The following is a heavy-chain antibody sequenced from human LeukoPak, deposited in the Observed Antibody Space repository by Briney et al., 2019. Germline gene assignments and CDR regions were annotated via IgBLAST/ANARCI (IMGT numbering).Heavy chain of an antibody. CDR1: GFTFSSYS. CDR2: ISSSSSYI. D-gene: IGHD3-9*01. Sequence: GGSLRLSCAASGFTFSSYSMNWVRQAPGKGLEWVSSISSSSSYIYYADSVKGRFTISRDNAKNSLYLQMNSLRAEDTAVYYCARVTGVLRYFDWSPFGDLDYWGQGTLVTVSS. V-gene: IGHV3-21*01. CDR3: ARVTGVLRYFDWSPFGDLDY. J-gene: IGHJ4*02.